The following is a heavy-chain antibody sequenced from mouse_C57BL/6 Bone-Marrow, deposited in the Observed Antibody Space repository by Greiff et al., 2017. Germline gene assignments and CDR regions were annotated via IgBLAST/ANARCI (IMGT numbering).Heavy chain of an antibody. V-gene: IGHV1-82*01. Sequence: VQLQQSGPELVKPGASVKISCKASGYAFSSSWMNWVKQRPGKGLEWIGRIYPGDGDTNYNGKFKGKATLTADKSSSTAYMQLSSLTSEDSAVYFCARGIYYYGSSPAWFAYWGQGTLVTVSA. J-gene: IGHJ3*01. D-gene: IGHD1-1*01. CDR1: GYAFSSSW. CDR3: ARGIYYYGSSPAWFAY. CDR2: IYPGDGDT.